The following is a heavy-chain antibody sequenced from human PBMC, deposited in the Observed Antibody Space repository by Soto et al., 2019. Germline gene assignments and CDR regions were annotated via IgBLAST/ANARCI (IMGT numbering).Heavy chain of an antibody. V-gene: IGHV4-30-2*01. CDR1: GGSISSGGYS. Sequence: QLQLQESGSGLVKPSQTLSLTCAVSGGSISSGGYSWSWIRQPPGKGLEWIGYIYHSGSTYYNPSLKSRVTISVARSKNQFSLKLSSVTAADTAVYYCARARMVRGVISPIAPFDYWGQGTLVTVSS. CDR3: ARARMVRGVISPIAPFDY. J-gene: IGHJ4*02. CDR2: IYHSGST. D-gene: IGHD3-10*01.